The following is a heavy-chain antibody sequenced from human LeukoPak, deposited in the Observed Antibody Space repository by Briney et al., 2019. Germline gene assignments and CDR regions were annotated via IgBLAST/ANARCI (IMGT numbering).Heavy chain of an antibody. J-gene: IGHJ6*02. CDR3: ATYKRWVAGDV. CDR1: GFTVSDSW. D-gene: IGHD1-14*01. CDR2: IKQDGSEE. Sequence: PGASLRLSCSAAGFTVSDSWVGCVRQAPGKGPEWVANIKQDGSEEHYVESVKGRFTVSRDNARNSLFLQMNSLRVEDTAVYYCATYKRWVAGDVWGQGTTVSVSS. V-gene: IGHV3-7*01.